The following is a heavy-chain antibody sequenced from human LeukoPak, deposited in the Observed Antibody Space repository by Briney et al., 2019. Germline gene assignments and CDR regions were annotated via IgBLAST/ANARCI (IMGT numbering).Heavy chain of an antibody. V-gene: IGHV4-61*02. J-gene: IGHJ5*02. CDR1: GGSISSGSYY. CDR2: IYTSGST. D-gene: IGHD2-2*01. CDR3: ARDGQHCSSTSCSIGPQWFDP. Sequence: SETLSLTCTVSGGSISSGSYYWSWIRQPAGKGLEWIGRIYTSGSTNYNPSLKSRVTISVDTSKNQFSLKLSSVTAADTAVYYCARDGQHCSSTSCSIGPQWFDPWGQGTLVTVSS.